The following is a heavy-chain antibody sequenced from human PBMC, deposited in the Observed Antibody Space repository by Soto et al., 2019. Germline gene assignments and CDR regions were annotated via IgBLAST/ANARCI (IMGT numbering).Heavy chain of an antibody. D-gene: IGHD5-12*01. V-gene: IGHV3-23*01. CDR3: AKDPGKHMWLLVGRDAFDI. CDR1: GFTFSSYA. J-gene: IGHJ3*02. CDR2: ISGSGGST. Sequence: VSLRLSCAASGFTFSSYAMSWVRQAPGKGLEWVSAISGSGGSTYYADSVKGRFTISRDNSKNTLYLQMNSLRAEDTAVYYCAKDPGKHMWLLVGRDAFDIWGQGTMVTVSS.